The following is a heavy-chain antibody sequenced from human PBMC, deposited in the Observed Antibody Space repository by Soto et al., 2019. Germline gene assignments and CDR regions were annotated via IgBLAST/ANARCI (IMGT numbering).Heavy chain of an antibody. D-gene: IGHD3-9*01. J-gene: IGHJ5*02. V-gene: IGHV4-34*01. CDR1: GGSFSGYY. Sequence: QVQLQQWGAGLLKPSETLSLTCAVYGGSFSGYYWSWIRQPPGKGLEWIGEINHSGSTNYNPSLKSRVTISVDTSKNQFSLKRSSVTAADTAVYYCARGLRITIMTFQFDPWGQGTLVTVSS. CDR3: ARGLRITIMTFQFDP. CDR2: INHSGST.